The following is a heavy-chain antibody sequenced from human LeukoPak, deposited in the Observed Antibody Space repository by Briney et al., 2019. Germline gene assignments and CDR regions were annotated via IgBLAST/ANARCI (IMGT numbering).Heavy chain of an antibody. D-gene: IGHD3-10*01. Sequence: GGSLRLSCAASGFTFSSYAMSWVRQAPGKGLEWVSSISSSSSYIYYADSVKGRFTISRDNAKNSLYLQMNSLRAEDTAVYYCARTGSGMVRGELDYWGQGTLVTVSS. V-gene: IGHV3-21*01. CDR2: ISSSSSYI. CDR3: ARTGSGMVRGELDY. CDR1: GFTFSSYA. J-gene: IGHJ4*02.